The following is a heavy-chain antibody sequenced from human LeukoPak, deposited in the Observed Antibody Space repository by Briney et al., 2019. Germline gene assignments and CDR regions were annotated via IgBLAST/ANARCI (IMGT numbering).Heavy chain of an antibody. CDR2: VTTYNGNT. CDR1: GYTFTSYG. CDR3: VRDSRSVPAANDY. J-gene: IGHJ4*02. V-gene: IGHV1-18*04. Sequence: ASVKVSCKASGYTFTSYGISWVRQAPGQGLEWVGWVTTYNGNTKYAQKFQGRVTMTTDTSTSTAYMELRSLGSDDTAVYYCVRDSRSVPAANDYWGQGTLVTVSS. D-gene: IGHD2-2*01.